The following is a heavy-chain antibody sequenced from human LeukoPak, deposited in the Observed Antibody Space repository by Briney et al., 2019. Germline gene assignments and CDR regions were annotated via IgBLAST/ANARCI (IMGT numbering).Heavy chain of an antibody. CDR3: ARDKGRIVGATDY. Sequence: GGSLRLSSAAAGFTFSSYSMNWVRQAPGKGLEWVSYISSSSSTIYYADSVKGRFTISRDNAKNSLYLQMNSLRAEDTAVYYCARDKGRIVGATDYWGQGTLVTVSS. CDR2: ISSSSSTI. V-gene: IGHV3-48*01. J-gene: IGHJ4*02. CDR1: GFTFSSYS. D-gene: IGHD1-26*01.